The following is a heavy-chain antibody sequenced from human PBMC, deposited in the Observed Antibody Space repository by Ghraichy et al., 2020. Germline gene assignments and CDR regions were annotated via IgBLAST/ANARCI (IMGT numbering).Heavy chain of an antibody. CDR1: GFTFSSYA. CDR3: ARDWYGDFDY. Sequence: GRSLRLSCAASGFTFSSYAMNWVRQAPGKGLEWVSYISGSSRTIHYADSVKGRFIISRDNAKNSLYLQMNSLRAEDTAVYYCARDWYGDFDYWGQGTLVTVSS. V-gene: IGHV3-48*04. J-gene: IGHJ4*02. CDR2: ISGSSRTI. D-gene: IGHD4-17*01.